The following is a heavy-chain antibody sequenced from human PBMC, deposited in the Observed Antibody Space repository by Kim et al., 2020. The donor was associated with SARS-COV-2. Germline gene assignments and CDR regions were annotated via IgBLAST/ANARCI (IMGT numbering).Heavy chain of an antibody. D-gene: IGHD2-8*01. V-gene: IGHV4-59*01. CDR3: ARAPRNGHFDS. Sequence: SVNYDPPFKNRVTILVDTSKNQFSLKLTSVTAADTAVYYCARAPRNGHFDSWGQGTLVTVSS. J-gene: IGHJ4*02. CDR2: SV.